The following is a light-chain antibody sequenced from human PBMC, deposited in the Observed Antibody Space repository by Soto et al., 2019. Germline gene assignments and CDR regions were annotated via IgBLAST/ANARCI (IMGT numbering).Light chain of an antibody. CDR2: EVT. J-gene: IGLJ3*02. CDR3: SSYRNTDTLV. V-gene: IGLV2-14*01. CDR1: SSDIGGYNY. Sequence: QSALTQPASVSGSPGQSITISCTGTSSDIGGYNYVSWYQQNPGKAPKLMIYEVTNRPSGVSNRFSGSKYGNTASLTISGLQSDDEADYYCSSYRNTDTLVFGGGTKLTVL.